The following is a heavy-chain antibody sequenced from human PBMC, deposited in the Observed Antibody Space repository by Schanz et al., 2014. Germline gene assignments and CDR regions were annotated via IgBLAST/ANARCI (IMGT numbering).Heavy chain of an antibody. D-gene: IGHD3-9*01. CDR1: GFTFTNYA. V-gene: IGHV3-23*01. CDR2: ISDSGDTA. Sequence: EVQLMESGGGLVQPGGSLRLSCAASGFTFTNYAMSWVRQAPGKGLEWVSLISDSGDTAYYADSVKGRFTISRDNSKNTLYLQMSSLRADDTAVYYCAKAADWPVTRFDPWGQGTLXTVSS. J-gene: IGHJ5*02. CDR3: AKAADWPVTRFDP.